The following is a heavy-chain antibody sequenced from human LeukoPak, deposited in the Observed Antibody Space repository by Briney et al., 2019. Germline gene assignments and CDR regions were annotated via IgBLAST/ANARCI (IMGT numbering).Heavy chain of an antibody. Sequence: GGSLRLSCADSELTFSSYSMTWVRQAPGKGLEWVSSISSSSSYIYYADSVKGRFTISRDNAKNSLYLQMNSLRAEDTAVYYCARVDRNWFDPWGQGTLVTVSS. CDR2: ISSSSSYI. CDR1: ELTFSSYS. D-gene: IGHD3-22*01. V-gene: IGHV3-21*01. CDR3: ARVDRNWFDP. J-gene: IGHJ5*02.